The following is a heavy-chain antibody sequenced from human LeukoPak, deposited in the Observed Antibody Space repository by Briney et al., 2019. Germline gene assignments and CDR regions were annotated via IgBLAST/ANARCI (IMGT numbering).Heavy chain of an antibody. CDR2: INPSGGST. J-gene: IGHJ4*02. CDR3: ARDPSGGYYFDY. Sequence: VASVKVSCKASGYTFISYYMHWVRQAPGQGLEWMGIINPSGGSTSYAQKFQGRVTMTRDTSTSTVYMELSSLRSEDTAVYYCARDPSGGYYFDYWGQGTLVTVSS. V-gene: IGHV1-46*01. CDR1: GYTFISYY. D-gene: IGHD3-10*01.